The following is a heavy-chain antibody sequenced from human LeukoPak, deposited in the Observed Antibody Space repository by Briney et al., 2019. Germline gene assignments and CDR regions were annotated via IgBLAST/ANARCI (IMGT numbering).Heavy chain of an antibody. J-gene: IGHJ4*02. CDR2: SSSNGGST. CDR3: VNQISGWVY. CDR1: GFTFSTLP. Sequence: GGSLRLSCSASGFTFSTLPMHWVRQAPGKGLEYVSGSSSNGGSTYYADSAKGRFIISRDNSKNTLYLQMSSLRPEDTAVYYCVNQISGWVYWGQGALVTVSS. V-gene: IGHV3-64D*06. D-gene: IGHD6-19*01.